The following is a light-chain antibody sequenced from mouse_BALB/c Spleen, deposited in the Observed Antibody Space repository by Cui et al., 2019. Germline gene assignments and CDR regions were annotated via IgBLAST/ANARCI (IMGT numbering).Light chain of an antibody. CDR3: QQWSSYPT. J-gene: IGKJ2*01. Sequence: QIAPTQSPAIMSASLGEEITLTCSASPSVSYMHWYQQKSGTSPKLLIYSTSNLASGVPSRFSGSGSGTFYSLTISSVEAEDAADYYCQQWSSYPTFGGGTKLEIK. V-gene: IGKV4-80*01. CDR1: PSVSY. CDR2: STS.